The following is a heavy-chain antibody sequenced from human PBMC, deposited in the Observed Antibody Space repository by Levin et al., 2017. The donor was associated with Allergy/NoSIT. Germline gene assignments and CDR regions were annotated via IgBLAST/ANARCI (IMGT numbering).Heavy chain of an antibody. Sequence: GASVKVSCKASGYTFTSYDINWVRQATGQGLEWMGWMNPNSGNTGYAQKFQGRVTMTRNTSISTAYMELSSLRSEDTAVYYCARVVRVATITLGYWGQGTLVTVSS. CDR3: ARVVRVATITLGY. CDR1: GYTFTSYD. CDR2: MNPNSGNT. D-gene: IGHD5-24*01. J-gene: IGHJ4*02. V-gene: IGHV1-8*01.